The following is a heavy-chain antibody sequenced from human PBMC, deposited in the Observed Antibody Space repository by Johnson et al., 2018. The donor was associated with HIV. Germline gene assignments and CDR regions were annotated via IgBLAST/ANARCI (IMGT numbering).Heavy chain of an antibody. D-gene: IGHD6-13*01. CDR1: GFTVSNYG. V-gene: IGHV3-15*01. CDR2: IKSKTDGGTT. J-gene: IGHJ3*02. CDR3: TTGPRIAAAGSDAFDI. Sequence: VQLVESGGGLVQPGGSLRLSCAASGFTVSNYGMHWVRQAPGKGLEWVGRIKSKTDGGTTDYAAPVKGRFTISRDDSKNTLYLQMNSLKTEDTAVYYCTTGPRIAAAGSDAFDIWGQGTLVTVSS.